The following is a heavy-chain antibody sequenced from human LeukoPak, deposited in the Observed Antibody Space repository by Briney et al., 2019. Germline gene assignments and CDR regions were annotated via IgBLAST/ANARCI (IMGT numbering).Heavy chain of an antibody. V-gene: IGHV3-21*01. D-gene: IGHD3-10*01. J-gene: IGHJ6*02. Sequence: GGSLRLSCAASGFTFSSYSMNWVRQAPGKGLEWVSSISSSSSYIYYADSVKGRFTISRDNAKNSLYLQMNSLRAEDTAVYYCARELAEWFGEFEYYGMDVWGQGTTVTVSS. CDR1: GFTFSSYS. CDR3: ARELAEWFGEFEYYGMDV. CDR2: ISSSSSYI.